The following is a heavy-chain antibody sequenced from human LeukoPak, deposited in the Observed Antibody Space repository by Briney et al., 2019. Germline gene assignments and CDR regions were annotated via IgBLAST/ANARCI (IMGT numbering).Heavy chain of an antibody. V-gene: IGHV4-31*11. CDR1: GGSFSGYY. D-gene: IGHD4-17*01. CDR2: IYYSGST. J-gene: IGHJ1*01. CDR3: AKTTVTIAETPGTIQH. Sequence: SETLSLTCAVYGGSFSGYYWSWIRQHPGKGLEWIGYIYYSGSTYYNPSLKSRVTISVDTSKNHFSLNLSSVTAADTAGYYCAKTTVTIAETPGTIQHWGQGTLVTVSS.